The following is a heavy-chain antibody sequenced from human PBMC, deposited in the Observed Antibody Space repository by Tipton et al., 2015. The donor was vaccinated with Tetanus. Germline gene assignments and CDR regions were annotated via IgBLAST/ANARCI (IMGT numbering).Heavy chain of an antibody. CDR3: VSVDIVVTRAAFDI. V-gene: IGHV4-30-4*01. CDR1: GGSISSGDYY. CDR2: IYYSGST. Sequence: TLSLTCTVSGGSISSGDYYWSWIRQPPGKGLEWIGYIYYSGSTYYNPSLKRRVTISVDTSKNQFSLKLSSVTAADTAGYYCVSVDIVVTRAAFDIWGHGTMVAVSS. J-gene: IGHJ3*02. D-gene: IGHD2-2*03.